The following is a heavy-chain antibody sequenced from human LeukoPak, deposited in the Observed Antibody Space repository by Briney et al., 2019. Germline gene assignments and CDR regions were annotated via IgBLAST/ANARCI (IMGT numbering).Heavy chain of an antibody. CDR3: EKVHCYDSSTYSLPGDY. V-gene: IGHV3-30*02. CDR1: GFSFISFG. CDR2: IWGDGNNK. D-gene: IGHD3-22*01. Sequence: GGSLRLSCAASGFSFISFGMQWVRQAPGKGLEWVAFIWGDGNNKYYADSVKGRFTLSRDNSKNTLYLQMNTLRAEDTAMYYCEKVHCYDSSTYSLPGDYWGQGTNVTVSS. J-gene: IGHJ4*02.